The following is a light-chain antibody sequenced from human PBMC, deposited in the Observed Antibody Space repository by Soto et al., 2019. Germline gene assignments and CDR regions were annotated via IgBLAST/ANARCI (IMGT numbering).Light chain of an antibody. CDR3: QQYNYWPPIT. Sequence: EIVMTQSPATLSVSPGERATLSCRASQSVSSNLAWYQQKPGQAPRLLIYGASTRATGIPARFSGGGSGTEFTLTISSLQSEDFAVYYCQQYNYWPPITFGQGTRLEN. V-gene: IGKV3-15*01. CDR1: QSVSSN. CDR2: GAS. J-gene: IGKJ5*01.